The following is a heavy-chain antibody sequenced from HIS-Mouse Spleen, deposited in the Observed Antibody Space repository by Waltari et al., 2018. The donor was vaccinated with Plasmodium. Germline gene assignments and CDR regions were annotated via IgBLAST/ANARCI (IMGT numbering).Heavy chain of an antibody. D-gene: IGHD6-13*01. CDR3: ARENSGYSSSWYLFDY. J-gene: IGHJ4*02. CDR2: IYSGGST. V-gene: IGHV3-53*02. Sequence: EVQLVETGGGLIQPGGSLRLSCAASGFTVSSNYMRWVRQAPGKGLEWVSVIYSGGSTYYADSVKGRFTISRDNSKNTLYLQMNSLRAEDTAVYYCARENSGYSSSWYLFDYWGQGTLVTVSS. CDR1: GFTVSSNY.